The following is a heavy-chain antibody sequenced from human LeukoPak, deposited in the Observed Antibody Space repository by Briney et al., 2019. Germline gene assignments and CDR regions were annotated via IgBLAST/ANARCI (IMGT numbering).Heavy chain of an antibody. V-gene: IGHV4-38-2*01. CDR2: IYYSGST. Sequence: SETLSLTCAVSGSSISSGYYWGWIRQPPGKGLEWIGSIYYSGSTYYNPSLKSRVTISVDTSKNQFSLKLSSVTAADTAVYYCARHPYYDFWSGYLGYYFDYWGQGTLVTVSS. CDR1: GSSISSGYY. J-gene: IGHJ4*02. CDR3: ARHPYYDFWSGYLGYYFDY. D-gene: IGHD3-3*01.